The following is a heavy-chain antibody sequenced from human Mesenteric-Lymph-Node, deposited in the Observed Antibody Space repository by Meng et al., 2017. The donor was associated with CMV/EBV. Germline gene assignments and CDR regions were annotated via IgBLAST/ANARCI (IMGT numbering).Heavy chain of an antibody. CDR1: RFTFSSYA. J-gene: IGHJ6*02. CDR2: ISGSGGTT. V-gene: IGHV3-23*01. CDR3: AKDHDIVTGKDYHYAMDV. D-gene: IGHD3-9*01. Sequence: GESLKISCAASRFTFSSYAMSWVRQAPGKGLEWVSVISGSGGTTNYAVSVKGRFTISRDNSKNTLYLQMNSLRTEDTAVYHCAKDHDIVTGKDYHYAMDVWGQGTTVTVSS.